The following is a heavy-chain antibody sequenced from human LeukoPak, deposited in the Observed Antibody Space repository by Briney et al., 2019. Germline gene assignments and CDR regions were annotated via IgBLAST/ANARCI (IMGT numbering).Heavy chain of an antibody. D-gene: IGHD1-26*01. CDR3: AHTWQWELLSHFDY. CDR1: GFSLSTSGVG. CDR2: IYWNDDK. J-gene: IGHJ4*02. V-gene: IGHV2-5*01. Sequence: SGPTLVNPTQTLTLTCTFSGFSLSTSGVGVGWIRQPPGKALEWLALIYWNDDKRYSPSLKSRLTITKDTSKNQVVLTMTNMDPVDTATYYCAHTWQWELLSHFDYWGQGTLVTVSS.